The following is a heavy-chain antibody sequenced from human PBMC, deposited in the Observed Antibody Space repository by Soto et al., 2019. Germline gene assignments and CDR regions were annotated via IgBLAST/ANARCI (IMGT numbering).Heavy chain of an antibody. CDR3: ARASFDYLWLYDY. V-gene: IGHV4-31*03. Sequence: SETLSLTCTVSVGSISSCNYFWSWVRQHPGKGLEWIGYIYHSGITSYNPSLKSRIIISVDTSKNQFSLKVSSVTAADTAVYYCARASFDYLWLYDYWGQGALVTVSS. CDR1: VGSISSCNYF. D-gene: IGHD3-9*01. J-gene: IGHJ4*02. CDR2: IYHSGIT.